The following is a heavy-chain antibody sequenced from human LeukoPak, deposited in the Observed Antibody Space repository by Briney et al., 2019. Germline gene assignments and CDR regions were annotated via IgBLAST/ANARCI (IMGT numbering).Heavy chain of an antibody. V-gene: IGHV1-18*01. J-gene: IGHJ4*02. D-gene: IGHD6-6*01. Sequence: GASVKVSCKASGYTFTSYGISWVRQAPGQGLEWMGWISAYNGNKNYTQKVQDRVTMTTDTSTGTAYMELGSLRSDDSAMYYCARDLRWEAAPGPFEYWGQGTPVTVSS. CDR1: GYTFTSYG. CDR3: ARDLRWEAAPGPFEY. CDR2: ISAYNGNK.